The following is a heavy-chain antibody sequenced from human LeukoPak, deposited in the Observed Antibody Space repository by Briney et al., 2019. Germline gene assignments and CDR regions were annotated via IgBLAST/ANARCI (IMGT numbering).Heavy chain of an antibody. D-gene: IGHD6-19*01. V-gene: IGHV3-53*01. Sequence: PGGSLRLSCAASGFTVSSNYMSWVRQAPGKGLEWVSVIYSGGSTYYADSVKGRFTISRDNSKNTLYLQMNSLRAEDTAVYYCAKTRAGSGWYRWGQGTLVTVSS. J-gene: IGHJ4*02. CDR3: AKTRAGSGWYR. CDR2: IYSGGST. CDR1: GFTVSSNY.